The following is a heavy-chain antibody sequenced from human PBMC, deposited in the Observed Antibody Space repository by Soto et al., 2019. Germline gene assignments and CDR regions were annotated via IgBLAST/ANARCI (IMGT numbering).Heavy chain of an antibody. V-gene: IGHV5-51*01. D-gene: IGHD3-22*01. CDR1: GYSFTSYR. J-gene: IGHJ4*02. CDR2: IYPGDSDT. CDR3: SSHSPLLYDSSGYSGVDY. Sequence: GEALKISCKGSGYSFTSYRIGWVRQMPGKGLEWMGIIYPGDSDTRYNPSFHGQVTISADKSISTAYLQCSSLKASDTAMYYCSSHSPLLYDSSGYSGVDYWGQGALVTVSS.